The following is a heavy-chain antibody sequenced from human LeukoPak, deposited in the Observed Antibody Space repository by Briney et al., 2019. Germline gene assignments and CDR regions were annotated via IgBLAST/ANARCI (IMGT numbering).Heavy chain of an antibody. CDR2: IRTTAEGAKYA. Sequence: GGSLRLSCATSGFSFTDYPMNWVRQAPGKGLEWISNIRTTAEGAKYAYYADSVKGRVTISRDDGKNTLYLRMNSLRDDDTAVYYCATDQRYAFDYWGQGILVTVSS. J-gene: IGHJ4*02. V-gene: IGHV3-48*02. CDR3: ATDQRYAFDY. CDR1: GFSFTDYP. D-gene: IGHD3-9*01.